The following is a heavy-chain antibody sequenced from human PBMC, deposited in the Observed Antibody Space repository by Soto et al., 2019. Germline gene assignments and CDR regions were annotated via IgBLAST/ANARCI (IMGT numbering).Heavy chain of an antibody. Sequence: GGSLRLSCAASGFTFSSYGMHWVRQAPGKGLEWVAVIWYDGSNKYYADSVKGRFTISRDNSKNTLYLQMSSLRSEDTAVYYCASNVVTAIPDYYYYGMDVWGQGTTVTVSS. CDR2: IWYDGSNK. J-gene: IGHJ6*02. CDR3: ASNVVTAIPDYYYYGMDV. V-gene: IGHV3-33*01. CDR1: GFTFSSYG. D-gene: IGHD2-21*02.